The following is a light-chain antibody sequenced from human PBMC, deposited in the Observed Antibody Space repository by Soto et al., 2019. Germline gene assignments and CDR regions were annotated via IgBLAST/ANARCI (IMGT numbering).Light chain of an antibody. V-gene: IGKV3-20*01. CDR2: GAS. Sequence: EIVLTQSPGTLSLSPGERATLSCSASQSVSSSYLAWFQQKPGQAPRLLIYGASSRATGIPDRFSGSGSGADFTLTISRLEPEDFAVYYCQQYESSPVTFGQGTKVEIK. CDR3: QQYESSPVT. J-gene: IGKJ1*01. CDR1: QSVSSSY.